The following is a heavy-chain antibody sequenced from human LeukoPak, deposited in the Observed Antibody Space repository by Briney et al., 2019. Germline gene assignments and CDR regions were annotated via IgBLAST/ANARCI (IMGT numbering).Heavy chain of an antibody. V-gene: IGHV3-30-3*01. CDR1: GFTFSDYA. CDR2: ISKDGSDK. CDR3: ARDYWWNYDY. D-gene: IGHD1-7*01. J-gene: IGHJ4*02. Sequence: GGSLRLSCATSGFTFSDYAMHWVRQAPGKGLEWVAVISKDGSDKYYPGSVRGRFTISRDNSKNTIYLQMDSLRAEDTAIYYCARDYWWNYDYWGQGTLVTVSS.